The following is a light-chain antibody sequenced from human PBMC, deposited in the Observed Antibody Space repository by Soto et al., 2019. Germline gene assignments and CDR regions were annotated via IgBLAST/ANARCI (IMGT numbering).Light chain of an antibody. CDR2: GNS. CDR3: QSYDSSLSWV. Sequence: QSVLTQPPSVSGAPGQRDTISCTGSSSNIGAGYDVHWYQQLPGTAPKLLIYGNSNRPSGVPDRFSGSKSGTSASLAITGLQAEDEADYYCQSYDSSLSWVFGGGTKVTVL. J-gene: IGLJ3*02. V-gene: IGLV1-40*01. CDR1: SSNIGAGYD.